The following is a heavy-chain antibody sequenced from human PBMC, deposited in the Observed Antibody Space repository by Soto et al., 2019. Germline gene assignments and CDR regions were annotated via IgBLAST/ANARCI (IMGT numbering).Heavy chain of an antibody. CDR1: GFTFGSYG. CDR3: ANIRNVVYAHNAY. D-gene: IGHD2-8*02. Sequence: GGSLRLSCAASGFTFGSYGMHWVRQAPGKGLEWVAVISYDGSNKYYADSVRGRFAISRDNSNNMLYLQMNSLRAEDTAVYYCANIRNVVYAHNAYWGQGTLVTVSS. J-gene: IGHJ4*02. V-gene: IGHV3-30*18. CDR2: ISYDGSNK.